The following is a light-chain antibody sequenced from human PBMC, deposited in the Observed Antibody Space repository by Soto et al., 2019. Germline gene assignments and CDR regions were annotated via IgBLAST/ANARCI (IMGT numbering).Light chain of an antibody. CDR3: SSRATNAGGDNWV. CDR1: SSDVGGYNF. CDR2: EVS. V-gene: IGLV2-8*01. J-gene: IGLJ3*02. Sequence: QSVLTQPPSASGSPGQSVTISCTGTSSDVGGYNFVSWYQQHPGKSPKLMIYEVSKRPSGVPDRFSGSKSGNTASLTVSGLQADDEADYYCSSRATNAGGDNWVFGGGTKLTVL.